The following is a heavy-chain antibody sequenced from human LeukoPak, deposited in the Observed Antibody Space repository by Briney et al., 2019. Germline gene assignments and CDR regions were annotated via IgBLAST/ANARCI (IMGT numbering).Heavy chain of an antibody. CDR3: ARGLGGYDILTGYSPYYFDY. CDR1: GGSFSGYY. J-gene: IGHJ4*02. Sequence: SETLSLTCAVHGGSFSGYYWSWIRQPPGKGLEWIGEINNSGSTNYNPSLKSRVTISVDTSKNQFSLKLSSVTAADTAVYYCARGLGGYDILTGYSPYYFDYWGQGTLVTVSS. V-gene: IGHV4-34*01. D-gene: IGHD3-9*01. CDR2: INNSGST.